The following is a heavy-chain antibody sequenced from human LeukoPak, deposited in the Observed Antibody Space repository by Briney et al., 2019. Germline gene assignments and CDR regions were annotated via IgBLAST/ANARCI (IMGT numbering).Heavy chain of an antibody. CDR2: IITIFGTA. D-gene: IGHD2-2*01. J-gene: IGHJ5*02. V-gene: IGHV1-69*13. CDR1: GYTFTDYY. CDR3: ARDVRHRYCSSTSCYRGWFDP. Sequence: GASVKVSCKASGYTFTDYYMHWVRQAPGQGLEWMGGIITIFGTANYAQKFQGRVTITADESTSTAYMELSSLRSEDTAVYYCARDVRHRYCSSTSCYRGWFDPWGQGTLVTVSS.